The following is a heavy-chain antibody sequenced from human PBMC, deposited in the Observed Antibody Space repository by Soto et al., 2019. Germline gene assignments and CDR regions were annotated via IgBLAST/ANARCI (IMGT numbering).Heavy chain of an antibody. CDR1: GYSFTSYW. CDR2: IDPSDSYT. J-gene: IGHJ3*02. Sequence: GESLKISCKGSGYSFTSYWISWVRQMPGKGLEWMGRIDPSDSYTNYSPSFQGHVTISADKSISTAYLQWSSLKASDTAMYYCARHVAGGASVGSFEIWGQGTMVTVSS. V-gene: IGHV5-10-1*01. D-gene: IGHD2-21*01. CDR3: ARHVAGGASVGSFEI.